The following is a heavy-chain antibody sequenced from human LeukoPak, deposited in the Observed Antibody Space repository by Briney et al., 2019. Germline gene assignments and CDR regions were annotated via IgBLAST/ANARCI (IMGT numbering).Heavy chain of an antibody. CDR3: ARDRIAVASLDY. J-gene: IGHJ4*02. CDR2: IWYDGSNK. Sequence: GSLRLSCAASGFAFSSYCMHWVRQAPGKGLEWVAVIWYDGSNKYYADSVKGRFTISRDNSKNTLYLQMNSLRAEDTAVYYCARDRIAVASLDYWGQGTLVTVSS. D-gene: IGHD6-19*01. V-gene: IGHV3-33*01. CDR1: GFAFSSYC.